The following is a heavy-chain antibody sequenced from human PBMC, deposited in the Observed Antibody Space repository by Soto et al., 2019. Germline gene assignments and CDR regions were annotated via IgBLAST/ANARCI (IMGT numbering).Heavy chain of an antibody. Sequence: SETLSLTCTVSGGSISSGDYYWSWIRQPPGKGLEWIGYIYYSGSTYYNPSLKSRVTISVDTSKNQFSLKLSSVTAADTAVYYCARAGQQWLVRGGSDYWGQGTLVTSPQ. D-gene: IGHD6-19*01. CDR3: ARAGQQWLVRGGSDY. CDR2: IYYSGST. V-gene: IGHV4-30-4*01. CDR1: GGSISSGDYY. J-gene: IGHJ4*02.